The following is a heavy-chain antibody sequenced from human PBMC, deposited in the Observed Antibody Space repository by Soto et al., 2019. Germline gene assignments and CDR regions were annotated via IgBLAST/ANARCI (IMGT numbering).Heavy chain of an antibody. Sequence: QVLLVQSGAEVKKPGSSGKVSCKDSGGAFSRYAISWARQAPGRGLEWGGGIFPMYGTPVYAQKLQGRVTLTADEATTTAYMELRGLRDDDTAVDYCARAYEYQVLGCAGLDIWGQGTMVTV. J-gene: IGHJ3*02. V-gene: IGHV1-69*01. CDR3: ARAYEYQVLGCAGLDI. D-gene: IGHD5-12*01. CDR1: GGAFSRYA. CDR2: IFPMYGTP.